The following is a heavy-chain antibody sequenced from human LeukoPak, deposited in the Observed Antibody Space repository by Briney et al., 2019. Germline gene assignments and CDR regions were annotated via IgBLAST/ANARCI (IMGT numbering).Heavy chain of an antibody. J-gene: IGHJ4*02. CDR3: ARSVRFSSGWYAFDQ. D-gene: IGHD6-19*01. CDR2: FHYSAST. V-gene: IGHV4-59*11. Sequence: SETLSLTCSVSGGSLSSHYWSWIRRPPGKGLEWIGYFHYSASTIYSPSLKSRVSISIDTCKDQFSLRVNSVTSADTAVYYCARSVRFSSGWYAFDQWGQGTLVTVSS. CDR1: GGSLSSHY.